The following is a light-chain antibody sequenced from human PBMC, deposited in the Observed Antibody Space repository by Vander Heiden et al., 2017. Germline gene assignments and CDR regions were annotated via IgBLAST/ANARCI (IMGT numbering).Light chain of an antibody. CDR1: QSWVLGDGNPY. V-gene: IGKV2-30*02. J-gene: IGKJ2*01. CDR3: MQASHGPYT. CDR2: KVS. Sequence: DVVMTQSPLSLPITLGQAASISCRWTQSWVLGDGNPYLNWFYPGSGQSSWRPFCKVSERGAGVPDRFSASESGTDFTLKISRVEAEDVGVYYCMQASHGPYTFGQGTKLEIK.